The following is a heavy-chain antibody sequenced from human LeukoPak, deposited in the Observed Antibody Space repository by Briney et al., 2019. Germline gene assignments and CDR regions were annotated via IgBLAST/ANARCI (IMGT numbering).Heavy chain of an antibody. Sequence: ASVKVSCKASGSTFTNYGFSWVRQAPGQGLEWMGWINPNSGGTNYAQKFQGRVTMTRDTSISTAYMELSRLRSDDTAVYYCAREAVYCSGGSCYDYWGQGTLVTVSS. CDR1: GSTFTNYG. D-gene: IGHD2-15*01. CDR2: INPNSGGT. J-gene: IGHJ4*02. V-gene: IGHV1-2*02. CDR3: AREAVYCSGGSCYDY.